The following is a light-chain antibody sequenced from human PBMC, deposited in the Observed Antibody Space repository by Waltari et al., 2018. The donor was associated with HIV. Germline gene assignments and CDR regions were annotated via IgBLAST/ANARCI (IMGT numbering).Light chain of an antibody. CDR1: ELPKQY. J-gene: IGLJ2*01. CDR3: QSTDSSGTYVV. V-gene: IGLV3-25*03. CDR2: KDS. Sequence: SYELTQPPSVSVSPGQTARITCSGDELPKQYGYWYQQKPGQAPVLVIYKDSEKSSGIPERFSGSSSGTTVTLTISAVQAEDEADYYCQSTDSSGTYVVFGGGTKLTVL.